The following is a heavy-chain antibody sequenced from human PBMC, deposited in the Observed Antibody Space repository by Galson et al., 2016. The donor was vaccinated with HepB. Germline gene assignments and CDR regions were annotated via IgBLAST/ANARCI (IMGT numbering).Heavy chain of an antibody. CDR1: GFTFSSYS. CDR3: ARDHLWAFDY. CDR2: ISSGAI. D-gene: IGHD7-27*01. Sequence: SLRLPRAASGFTFSSYSMNWVRQAPGKGLEWVSYISSGAIYYSDSVKGRFTISRDNAKNSLYLQMNSLRAEDTAVYYCARDHLWAFDYWGQGTLVTVSS. J-gene: IGHJ4*02. V-gene: IGHV3-48*04.